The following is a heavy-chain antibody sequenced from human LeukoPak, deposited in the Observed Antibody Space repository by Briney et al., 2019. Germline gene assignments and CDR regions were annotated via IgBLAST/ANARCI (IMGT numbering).Heavy chain of an antibody. D-gene: IGHD3-22*01. Sequence: SEPLSLTCALYGGSFSGYYWSWLRQPPGKGLESLGEINHSGSTNYNPSLKRRVTISVDTSKNQFSLKLSSVTAADTAVYYCARDYDSSGYYGNDAFDIWGQGTMVTVSS. CDR2: INHSGST. CDR1: GGSFSGYY. CDR3: ARDYDSSGYYGNDAFDI. V-gene: IGHV4-34*01. J-gene: IGHJ3*02.